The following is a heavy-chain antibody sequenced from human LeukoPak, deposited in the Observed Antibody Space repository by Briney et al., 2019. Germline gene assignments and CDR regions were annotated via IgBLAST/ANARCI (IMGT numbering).Heavy chain of an antibody. CDR2: IYSGGST. CDR1: GFTVSSNY. Sequence: GGSLRLSCAASGFTVSSNYMSWVRQAPGKGLEWVSFIYSGGSTYYADSVKGRFTISRDNSKNTLYLQMNSLRAEDTAVYYCARDCSSSSSCTYYYGMDVWGQGTTVTVSS. V-gene: IGHV3-66*01. CDR3: ARDCSSSSSCTYYYGMDV. J-gene: IGHJ6*02. D-gene: IGHD6-6*01.